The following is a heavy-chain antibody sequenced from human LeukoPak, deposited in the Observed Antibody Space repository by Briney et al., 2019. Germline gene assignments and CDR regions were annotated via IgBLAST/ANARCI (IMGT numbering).Heavy chain of an antibody. V-gene: IGHV3-33*01. CDR3: ARDPPYSNTNLDY. J-gene: IGHJ4*02. CDR2: IWYDGSNK. CDR1: GFTFSSYG. Sequence: PGGSLRLSCAASGFTFSSYGMHWVRQAPGKGLEWVAVIWYDGSNKYYADSVKGRFTISRDNSKNTLYLQMNSLRAEDTAVYYCARDPPYSNTNLDYWGQGTLVTVSS. D-gene: IGHD6-13*01.